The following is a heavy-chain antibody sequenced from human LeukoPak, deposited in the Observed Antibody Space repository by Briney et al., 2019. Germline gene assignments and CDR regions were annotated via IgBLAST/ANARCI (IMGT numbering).Heavy chain of an antibody. CDR1: GFTFDDYG. Sequence: GGSLRLSCAASGFTFDDYGMSWVRQAPGKGLEWVSSISTTSAYIYYADSVKGRLTTSRDNAKSSLYLEMNSLRAEDTAVYYCARDGAAAAGRYFDYWGQGSLVTVSS. V-gene: IGHV3-21*01. CDR2: ISTTSAYI. D-gene: IGHD6-13*01. CDR3: ARDGAAAAGRYFDY. J-gene: IGHJ4*02.